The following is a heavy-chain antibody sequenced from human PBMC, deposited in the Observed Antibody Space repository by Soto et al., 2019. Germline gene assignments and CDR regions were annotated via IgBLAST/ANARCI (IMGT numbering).Heavy chain of an antibody. CDR2: ISNGGGGT. Sequence: GGSLRLSCAASGFTFTTYAMSWGRQAPGKGLEWVSGISNGGGGTYYADSVKGRFTISRDNSKNTLYLQMNSLRAEDTAVYYCAKADGGNSGLYAAFDIWGQGTMVTVSS. CDR3: AKADGGNSGLYAAFDI. J-gene: IGHJ3*02. CDR1: GFTFTTYA. V-gene: IGHV3-23*01. D-gene: IGHD6-19*01.